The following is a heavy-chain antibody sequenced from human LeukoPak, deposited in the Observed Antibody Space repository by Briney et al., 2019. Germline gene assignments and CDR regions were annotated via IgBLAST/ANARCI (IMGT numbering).Heavy chain of an antibody. V-gene: IGHV1-2*02. CDR2: INPKSGDT. D-gene: IGHD6-13*01. J-gene: IGHJ4*02. CDR3: ARASLASAGTRF. Sequence: ASVKVSCKASGYTFSGYYIHWGRQAPGRGLEWVGWINPKSGDTNYAQKFQGRVILTRDTSITTSYMELTSLTSDDTAVYYCARASLASAGTRFWGQGTLVTVSS. CDR1: GYTFSGYY.